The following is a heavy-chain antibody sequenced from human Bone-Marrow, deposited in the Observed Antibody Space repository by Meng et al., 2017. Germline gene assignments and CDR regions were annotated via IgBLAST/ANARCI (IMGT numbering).Heavy chain of an antibody. CDR3: ARPTFSFIVGVRGNYGDY. Sequence: GGSLRLSCAASGFTFSSYAMHWVRQAPGKGLEWVAVISYDGSNKDYAYSVKGRFTISRDNSKNTLYLQMNSLRAEDTAVYYCARPTFSFIVGVRGNYGDYWGQGTLVTVSS. V-gene: IGHV3-30*01. CDR2: ISYDGSNK. D-gene: IGHD1-26*01. CDR1: GFTFSSYA. J-gene: IGHJ4*02.